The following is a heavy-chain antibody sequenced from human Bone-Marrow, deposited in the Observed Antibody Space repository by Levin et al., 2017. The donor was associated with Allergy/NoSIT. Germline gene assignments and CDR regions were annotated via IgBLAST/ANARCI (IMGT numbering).Heavy chain of an antibody. J-gene: IGHJ4*02. CDR1: GFTFSRYG. V-gene: IGHV3-48*04. CDR2: ISPGGTTF. CDR3: ARATTGSYDSSGFDY. Sequence: GGSLRLSCAASGFTFSRYGMNWVRQAPGKGLEWVSYISPGGTTFYYADSVKGRFTSSRDNAKNSLYLQMNSLRAEDTAVYSCARATTGSYDSSGFDYWGQGTLVTVSS. D-gene: IGHD3-22*01.